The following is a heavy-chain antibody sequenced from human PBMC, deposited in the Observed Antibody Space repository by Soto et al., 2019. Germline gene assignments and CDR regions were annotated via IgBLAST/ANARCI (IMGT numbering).Heavy chain of an antibody. Sequence: GASVKVSCKASADAFSRHGSSWVRQAPGQGLEWMGWISTYNGHTNYAQSFQGRVTMTTDTSASTAYMELRSLGSDDTAVYYWARDRRCGNSRNNEGGSFDPWGQGTLVTVSS. CDR1: ADAFSRHG. J-gene: IGHJ5*02. CDR2: ISTYNGHT. CDR3: ARDRRCGNSRNNEGGSFDP. V-gene: IGHV1-18*04. D-gene: IGHD1-26*01.